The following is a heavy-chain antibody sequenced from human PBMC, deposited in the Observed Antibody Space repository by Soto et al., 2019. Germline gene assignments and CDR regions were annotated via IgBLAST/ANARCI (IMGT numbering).Heavy chain of an antibody. D-gene: IGHD3-22*01. CDR1: GFTFSSYG. CDR2: ISYDGSNK. J-gene: IGHJ4*02. V-gene: IGHV3-30*18. Sequence: GGSLRLSCAASGFTFSSYGMHWVRQAPGKGLEWVAVISYDGSNKYYADSVKSRFTISRDNSKNTLYLQMNSLRAEDTAVYYCAKAPGVHYYDSSGYLSYWGQGTLVTVSS. CDR3: AKAPGVHYYDSSGYLSY.